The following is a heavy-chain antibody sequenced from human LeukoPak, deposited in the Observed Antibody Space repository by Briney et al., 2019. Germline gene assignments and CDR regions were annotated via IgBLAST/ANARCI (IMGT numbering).Heavy chain of an antibody. J-gene: IGHJ3*02. CDR1: GYTFTGYY. CDR3: ARTYCGGDCYDGPYAFDI. CDR2: INPNSGGT. V-gene: IGHV1-2*02. D-gene: IGHD2-21*02. Sequence: GASVKVSCKASGYTFTGYYLHWVRQAPGQGLEWMGWINPNSGGTNYAQKFQGRVTLTRDTSISTASMELSRLTSDDTAVYYCARTYCGGDCYDGPYAFDIWGQGTMVTVSS.